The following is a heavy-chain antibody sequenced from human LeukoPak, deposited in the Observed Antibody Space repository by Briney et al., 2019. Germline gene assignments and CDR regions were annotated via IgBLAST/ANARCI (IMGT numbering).Heavy chain of an antibody. CDR1: RFTFSDYY. CDR2: IKEDGSEK. Sequence: PGGSLRLSCAASRFTFSDYYMTWVRQAPGRGLEWVANIKEDGSEKNYVASVKGRFTISRDNAKNSLYLQMNSLRADDTAVYYCASKVMAWGQGTLVTVSS. J-gene: IGHJ5*02. CDR3: ASKVMA. V-gene: IGHV3-7*01.